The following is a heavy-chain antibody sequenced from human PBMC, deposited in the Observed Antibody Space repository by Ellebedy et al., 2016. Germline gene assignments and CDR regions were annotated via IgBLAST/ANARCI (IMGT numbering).Heavy chain of an antibody. J-gene: IGHJ4*02. CDR3: ASYDSSGYYYDYFDY. CDR1: GGTFSSYA. CDR2: IIPIFGTA. V-gene: IGHV1-69*13. D-gene: IGHD3-22*01. Sequence: SVKVSCXASGGTFSSYAISWVRQAPGQGLEWMGGIIPIFGTANYAQKFQGRVTITADESTSTAYMELSSLRSEDTAVYYCASYDSSGYYYDYFDYWGQGTLVTVSS.